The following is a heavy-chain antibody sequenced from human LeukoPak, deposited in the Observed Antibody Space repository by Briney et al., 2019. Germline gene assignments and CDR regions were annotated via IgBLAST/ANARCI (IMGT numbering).Heavy chain of an antibody. CDR1: GGSFSGYY. J-gene: IGHJ6*03. D-gene: IGHD3-10*01. CDR2: INHSGST. V-gene: IGHV4-34*01. CDR3: ARPRSGSYYNVSYYYYVDV. Sequence: PSETVSLTCAVYGGSFSGYYWSWVRQPPGKGLEWIGEINHSGSTNYNPSLKSRVTMSVDTSKNQFSLKLSSVTAADTAVYYCARPRSGSYYNVSYYYYVDVWGKGTTVTISS.